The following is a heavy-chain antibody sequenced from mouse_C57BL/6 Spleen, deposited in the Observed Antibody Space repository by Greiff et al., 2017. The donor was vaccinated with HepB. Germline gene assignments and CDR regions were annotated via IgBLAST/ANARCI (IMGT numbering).Heavy chain of an antibody. D-gene: IGHD1-1*01. CDR2: IYPGSGST. CDR1: GYTFTSYW. V-gene: IGHV1-55*01. Sequence: VQLQQPGAELEKPGASVKMSCKASGYTFTSYWITWVKQRPGQGLEWIGDIYPGSGSTNYNEKFKSKATLTVDTSSSTAYMQLSSLTSEDSAVYYCARCGYYYGSSYGYWGQGTTLTVSS. J-gene: IGHJ2*01. CDR3: ARCGYYYGSSYGY.